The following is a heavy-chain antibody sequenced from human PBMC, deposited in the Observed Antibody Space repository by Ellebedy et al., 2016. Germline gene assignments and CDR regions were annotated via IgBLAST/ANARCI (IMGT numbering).Heavy chain of an antibody. J-gene: IGHJ6*02. CDR2: ISGSGGST. Sequence: GESLKISXAASGFTFSSYAMSWVRQAPGKGLEWVSAISGSGGSTYYADSVKGRFTISRDNSKNTLYLQMNSLRAEDTAVYYCAKDHYYGSGNNYYYYGMDVWGQGTTVTVSS. CDR3: AKDHYYGSGNNYYYYGMDV. CDR1: GFTFSSYA. V-gene: IGHV3-23*01. D-gene: IGHD3-10*01.